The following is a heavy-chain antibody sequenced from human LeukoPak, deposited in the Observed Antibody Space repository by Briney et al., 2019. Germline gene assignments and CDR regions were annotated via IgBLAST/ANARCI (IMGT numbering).Heavy chain of an antibody. CDR2: INPSGGST. D-gene: IGHD3-22*01. Sequence: ASVKVSCKASGYTFTDYYIHWVRQAPGQGLEWMGVINPSGGSTTYAQKFQGRVTMTRDTSTSTVYMELSSLRSEDTATHYCARAGGYYLGSFDYWGQGTLVTVSS. CDR3: ARAGGYYLGSFDY. J-gene: IGHJ4*02. V-gene: IGHV1-46*01. CDR1: GYTFTDYY.